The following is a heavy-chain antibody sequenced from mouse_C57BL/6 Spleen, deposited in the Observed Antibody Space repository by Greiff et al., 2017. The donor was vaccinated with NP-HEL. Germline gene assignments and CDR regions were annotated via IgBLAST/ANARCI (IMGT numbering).Heavy chain of an antibody. CDR1: GYTFTSYW. J-gene: IGHJ2*01. CDR2: IDPSDSET. Sequence: QVQLQQPGAELVRPGSSVKLSCKASGYTFTSYWMHWVKQRPIQGLEWIGNIDPSDSETHYNQKFKDKATLTVDKSSSTAYMQLSSLTSEDSAVYCCARSPPYYYGFDYWGQGTTLTVSS. CDR3: ARSPPYYYGFDY. V-gene: IGHV1-52*01. D-gene: IGHD1-1*01.